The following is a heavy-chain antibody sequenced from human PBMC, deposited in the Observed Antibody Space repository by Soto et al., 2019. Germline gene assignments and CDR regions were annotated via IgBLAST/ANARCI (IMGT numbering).Heavy chain of an antibody. Sequence: GESLKISCKGSGYSFTSYWIGWVRQMPGKGLEWMGIIYPGDSDTRYSPSFQGQVTISADKSISTAYLQWSSLKASDTAMYYCARTGAYSSSWYEYFQHWGQGTLVTVSS. CDR2: IYPGDSDT. D-gene: IGHD6-13*01. CDR1: GYSFTSYW. J-gene: IGHJ1*01. CDR3: ARTGAYSSSWYEYFQH. V-gene: IGHV5-51*01.